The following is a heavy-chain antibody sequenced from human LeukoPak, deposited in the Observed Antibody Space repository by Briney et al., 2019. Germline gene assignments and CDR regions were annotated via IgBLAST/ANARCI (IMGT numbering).Heavy chain of an antibody. V-gene: IGHV3-23*01. J-gene: IGHJ4*02. CDR3: ASRDPCSGGNCYGLAY. D-gene: IGHD2-15*01. Sequence: PGGSLRLSCAASGFTFSTYGMSWVRQAPGKGLEWVSIIGRTGSTTYYADSVKGRFTISRDNSENRIYLQMNSLRAEDTAVYYCASRDPCSGGNCYGLAYWGQGTLVTVSS. CDR1: GFTFSTYG. CDR2: IGRTGSTT.